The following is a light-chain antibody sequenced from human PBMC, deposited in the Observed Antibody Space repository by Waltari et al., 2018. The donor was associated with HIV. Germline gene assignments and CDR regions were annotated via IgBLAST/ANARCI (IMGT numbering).Light chain of an antibody. CDR1: QSISRW. V-gene: IGKV1-5*03. CDR3: QQYTTPWT. J-gene: IGKJ1*01. CDR2: EAF. Sequence: DIQMNQSPSTLSAFVGDRVTITCRASQSISRWLAWYQQKPGQAPKVVIYEAFSVESEVPSRFSGSGSVTEFTLTISSLQPDDFAPYHCQQYTTPWTFGQGTKVEIK.